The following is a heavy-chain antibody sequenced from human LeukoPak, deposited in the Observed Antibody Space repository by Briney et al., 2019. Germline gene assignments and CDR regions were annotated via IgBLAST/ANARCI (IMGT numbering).Heavy chain of an antibody. CDR2: ISDSGGST. J-gene: IGHJ6*02. V-gene: IGHV3-23*01. CDR3: AKVPPSDYGSGRHPFMDV. D-gene: IGHD3-10*01. CDR1: GFTFSNYP. Sequence: PGGSLRLSCAASGFTFSNYPMSWVRQAPGKGLEWVSTISDSGGSTYYADSVKGRFTISRDNSKNTLYLQMSSIRDENTDIHYCAKVPPSDYGSGRHPFMDVWDQGTTVAVSS.